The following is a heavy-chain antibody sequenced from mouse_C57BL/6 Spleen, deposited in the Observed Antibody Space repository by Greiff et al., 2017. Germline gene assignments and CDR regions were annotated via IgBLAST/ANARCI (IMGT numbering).Heavy chain of an antibody. V-gene: IGHV1-26*01. J-gene: IGHJ2*01. CDR1: GYTFTDYY. CDR2: INPNNGGT. CDR3: ARGIYYGNYEYFDY. D-gene: IGHD2-1*01. Sequence: EVQLQQSGPELVKPGASVKISCKASGYTFTDYYMNWVKQSHGKSLEWIGDINPNNGGTSYNQKFKGKATLTVDKSSSTAYMELRSLTSADSAVYYCARGIYYGNYEYFDYWGQGTTLTVSS.